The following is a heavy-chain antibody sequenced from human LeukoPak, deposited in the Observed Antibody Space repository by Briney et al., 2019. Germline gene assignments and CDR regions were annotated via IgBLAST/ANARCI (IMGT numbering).Heavy chain of an antibody. CDR1: GLTFSSYS. D-gene: IGHD2-15*01. J-gene: IGHJ4*02. CDR2: ISSRSSYI. V-gene: IGHV3-21*01. CDR3: ARSGLDIVVVVAATNDY. Sequence: GGSLRLSCAASGLTFSSYSMNWVRQAPGKGLEWVSSISSRSSYIYYADSVKGRFTISRDNAKNSLYLQMNSLRAEDTAVYYCARSGLDIVVVVAATNDYWGQGTLVTVSS.